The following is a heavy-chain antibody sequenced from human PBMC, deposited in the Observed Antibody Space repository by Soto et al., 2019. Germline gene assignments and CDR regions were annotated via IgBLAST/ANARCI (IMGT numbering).Heavy chain of an antibody. CDR2: IYPGDSDT. V-gene: IGHV5-51*01. CDR1: GYSFTSYW. Sequence: GESLKISCQGSGYSFTSYWIGWVRQMPGKGLEWMGIIYPGDSDTRYSPSFQGQVTISADKSINTAYLQWSSLKASDTAMYYCARQVGCSGGSCYIDYWGQGTLVTVSS. D-gene: IGHD2-15*01. CDR3: ARQVGCSGGSCYIDY. J-gene: IGHJ4*02.